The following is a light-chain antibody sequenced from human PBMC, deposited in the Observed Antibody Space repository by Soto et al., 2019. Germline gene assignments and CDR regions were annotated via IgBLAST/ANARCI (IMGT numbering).Light chain of an antibody. V-gene: IGLV2-14*03. CDR3: TSYTTSITYV. CDR1: SSDVGGYNF. Sequence: QSALTQPASVSGSPGQSITISCTGTSSDVGGYNFVSWYQHHPGKAPKLIIYDVSNRPSGVSNRFSGSKSGNTASLTISGLQAEDEADYYCTSYTTSITYVFGPGTEVTVL. J-gene: IGLJ1*01. CDR2: DVS.